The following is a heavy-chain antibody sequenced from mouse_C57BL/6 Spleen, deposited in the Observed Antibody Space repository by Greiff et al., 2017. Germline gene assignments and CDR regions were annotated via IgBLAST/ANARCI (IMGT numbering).Heavy chain of an antibody. V-gene: IGHV1-64*01. CDR3: ARSSSKGYAMDY. CDR1: GYTFTSYW. Sequence: VQLQQPGAELVKPGASVKLSCKASGYTFTSYWMHWVKQGPGQGLEWIGMIHPNSGSTNYNEKFKSKATLTVDKSSSTAYMQLSSLTSEDSAVYSCARSSSKGYAMDYWGQGTSVTVSS. CDR2: IHPNSGST. J-gene: IGHJ4*01. D-gene: IGHD1-1*01.